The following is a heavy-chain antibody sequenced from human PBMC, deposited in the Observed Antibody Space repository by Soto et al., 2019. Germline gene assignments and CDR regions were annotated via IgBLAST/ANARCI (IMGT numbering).Heavy chain of an antibody. D-gene: IGHD2-15*01. J-gene: IGHJ6*02. Sequence: QVQLQESGPGLVKPSQTLSLTCTVSGGSISSGGYYWSWIRQYPGKGLEWIGYIYYSGSTYYNPSLKGGVTISVDTSKNQFSLKLSAVTAADTAVYYCARVGYCSGGSCYDSGMDVWGQGTTVTVSS. CDR3: ARVGYCSGGSCYDSGMDV. CDR2: IYYSGST. V-gene: IGHV4-31*03. CDR1: GGSISSGGYY.